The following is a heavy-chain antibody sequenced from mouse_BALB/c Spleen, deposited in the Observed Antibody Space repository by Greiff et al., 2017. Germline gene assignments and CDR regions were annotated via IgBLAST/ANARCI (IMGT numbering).Heavy chain of an antibody. J-gene: IGHJ3*01. CDR3: ARWDAGFAY. CDR2: ISSGSSTI. V-gene: IGHV5-17*02. D-gene: IGHD4-1*01. CDR1: GFTFSSFG. Sequence: EVMLVESGGGLVQPGGSRKLSCAASGFTFSSFGMHWVRQAPEKGLEWVAYISSGSSTIYYADTVKGRFTISRDNPKNTLFLQMTSLRSEDTAMYYCARWDAGFAYWGQGTLVTVSA.